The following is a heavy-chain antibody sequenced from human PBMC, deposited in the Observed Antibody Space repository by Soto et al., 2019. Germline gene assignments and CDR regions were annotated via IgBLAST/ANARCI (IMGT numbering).Heavy chain of an antibody. Sequence: GGSLRLSCAASGFTFSSYGMHWVRQAPGKGLEWVAVISYDGSNKYYADSVRGRFTISRDNSKNTLYLQMNSLRAEDTAVYYCARVDCGGNSCYFPYYWGQGTLVTVSS. CDR1: GFTFSSYG. D-gene: IGHD2-21*01. CDR3: ARVDCGGNSCYFPYY. CDR2: ISYDGSNK. V-gene: IGHV3-30*03. J-gene: IGHJ4*02.